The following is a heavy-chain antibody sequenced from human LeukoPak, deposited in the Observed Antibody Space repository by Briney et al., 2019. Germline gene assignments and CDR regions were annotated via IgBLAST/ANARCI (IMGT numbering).Heavy chain of an antibody. CDR1: GGSISSYY. V-gene: IGHV4-4*07. CDR2: IYTSGST. CDR3: ARASHCSSTSCSRLRYFDY. Sequence: PSETLSLTCTVSGGSISSYYWSWIRQPAGKGLEWIGRIYTSGSTNYNPSLKSRVTMSVDTSKNQFSLKLSSVTAADTAVYYCARASHCSSTSCSRLRYFDYWGQGTLVTVSS. J-gene: IGHJ4*02. D-gene: IGHD2-2*01.